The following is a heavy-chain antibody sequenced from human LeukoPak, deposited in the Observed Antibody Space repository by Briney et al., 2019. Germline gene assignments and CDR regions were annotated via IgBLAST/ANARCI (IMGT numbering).Heavy chain of an antibody. CDR3: ARDGYGYSYGY. Sequence: GGSLRLSCAASGFTFSSYSMNWVRQAPGKGLEWISHISTSSTIYYADSVKGRFTISRDNAKNSLYLQMNSLRAEDTAVYYCARDGYGYSYGYWGQGTLVTVSS. CDR1: GFTFSSYS. D-gene: IGHD5-24*01. V-gene: IGHV3-48*01. J-gene: IGHJ4*02. CDR2: ISTSSTI.